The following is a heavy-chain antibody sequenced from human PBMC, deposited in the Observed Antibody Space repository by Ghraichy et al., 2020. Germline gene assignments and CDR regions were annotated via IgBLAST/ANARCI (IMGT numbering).Heavy chain of an antibody. CDR2: IYPGDSDT. V-gene: IGHV5-51*01. CDR1: GYSFTSYW. Sequence: GESLNISCKGSGYSFTSYWIGWVRQMPGKGLEWMGIIYPGDSDTRYSPSFQGQVTISADKSISTAYLQWSSLKASDTAMYYCARTGGIAAPPGAFDIWGQGTMVTVSS. J-gene: IGHJ3*02. D-gene: IGHD6-13*01. CDR3: ARTGGIAAPPGAFDI.